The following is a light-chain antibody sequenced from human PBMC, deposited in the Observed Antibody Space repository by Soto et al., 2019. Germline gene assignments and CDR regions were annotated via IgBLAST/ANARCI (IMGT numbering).Light chain of an antibody. V-gene: IGLV1-44*01. CDR3: AAWDGSLNGVI. J-gene: IGLJ2*01. CDR1: SSNIGSNT. Sequence: QSVLTQPPSASGTPGQRVTISCSGSSSNIGSNTVNWYQQLPGTAPKLLIFRSNQRPSGVPDPFSGSKSGASAPLAISGLQSGDESDYYCAAWDGSLNGVIFGGGTKVTVL. CDR2: RSN.